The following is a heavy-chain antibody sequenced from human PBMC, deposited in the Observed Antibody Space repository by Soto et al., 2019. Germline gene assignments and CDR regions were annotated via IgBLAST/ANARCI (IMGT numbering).Heavy chain of an antibody. CDR3: ARDATKNLYCGGDCATFDY. CDR2: INPNSGGT. CDR1: GYTFTGYY. V-gene: IGHV1-2*04. D-gene: IGHD2-21*02. Sequence: ASVKVSCKASGYTFTGYYMHWVRQAPGQGLEWMGWINPNSGGTNYAQKFQGWVTMTRDTSISTAYMELRRLRSDDTAVYYCARDATKNLYCGGDCATFDYWGQGTLVPVYS. J-gene: IGHJ4*02.